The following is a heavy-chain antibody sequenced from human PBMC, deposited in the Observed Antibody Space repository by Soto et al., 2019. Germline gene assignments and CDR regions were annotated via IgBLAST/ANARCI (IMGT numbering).Heavy chain of an antibody. CDR1: SHSLSSGFF. CDR3: ARDTNSLDS. J-gene: IGHJ4*02. V-gene: IGHV4-38-2*02. CDR2: IFHTGDT. D-gene: IGHD1-26*01. Sequence: SETLSLTCSVSSHSLSSGFFWGWIRQPPGKGLEWIGGIFHTGDTYYSPSLKSRTTLSVDTAKNQFSLTLTSLTAADTAIYYCARDTNSLDSWGLGTLVTVSS.